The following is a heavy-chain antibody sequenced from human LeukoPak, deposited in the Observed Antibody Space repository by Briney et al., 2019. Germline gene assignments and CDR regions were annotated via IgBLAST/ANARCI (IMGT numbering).Heavy chain of an antibody. CDR2: ISSNGGST. V-gene: IGHV3-64*01. CDR1: GFTFSSYA. Sequence: GRSLRLSCAASGFTFSSYAMHWVRQAPGEGLEYVSAISSNGGSTYYANSVKGRFTISRDNSKNTLYLQMGSLRAEDMAVYYCARRGFDYGEYYFDYWGQGTLVTVSS. D-gene: IGHD4-17*01. CDR3: ARRGFDYGEYYFDY. J-gene: IGHJ4*02.